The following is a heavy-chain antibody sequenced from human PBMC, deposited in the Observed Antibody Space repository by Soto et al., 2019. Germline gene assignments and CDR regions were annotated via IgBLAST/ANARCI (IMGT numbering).Heavy chain of an antibody. CDR1: GGSFSGYY. CDR2: INHSGST. D-gene: IGHD2-2*01. Sequence: SETLSLTCAVYGGSFSGYYWSWIRQPPGKGLEWIGEINHSGSTNYNPSLKSRGTISVDTSKNQFSLKLSSVTAADTAVYYCARGGEVYCSSTSCSIYYYGMDVWGQGTTVTVS. V-gene: IGHV4-34*01. J-gene: IGHJ6*02. CDR3: ARGGEVYCSSTSCSIYYYGMDV.